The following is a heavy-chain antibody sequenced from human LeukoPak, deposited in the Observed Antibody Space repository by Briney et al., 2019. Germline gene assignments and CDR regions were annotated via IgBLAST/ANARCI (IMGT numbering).Heavy chain of an antibody. J-gene: IGHJ5*02. D-gene: IGHD6-13*01. CDR3: ARDTDSRPDWFDP. CDR1: GGTFSSYA. CDR2: IIPIFGTA. V-gene: IGHV1-69*01. Sequence: SVKVSCKASGGTFSSYAISWVRQAPGQGLEWMGGIIPIFGTANYAQKFQGRVTITADESTSTAYMELSSLRSEDTAVYYCARDTDSRPDWFDPWGQGTLVTVSS.